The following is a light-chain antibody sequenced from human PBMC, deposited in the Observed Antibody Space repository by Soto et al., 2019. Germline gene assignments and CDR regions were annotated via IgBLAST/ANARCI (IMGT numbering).Light chain of an antibody. Sequence: DIQMTQSPSSLSASVGDTVTITCRASQSIGKHLNWYQQKPGKAPKFLIYSVSSLQSGVPSRSSGSGSGTDFTLTINSLQPEDFATYYCQQGYSSAITFGQGTRLEIK. CDR3: QQGYSSAIT. J-gene: IGKJ5*01. CDR2: SVS. CDR1: QSIGKH. V-gene: IGKV1-39*01.